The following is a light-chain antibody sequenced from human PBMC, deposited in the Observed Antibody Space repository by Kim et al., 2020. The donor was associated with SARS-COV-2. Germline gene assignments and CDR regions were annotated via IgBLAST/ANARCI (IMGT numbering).Light chain of an antibody. V-gene: IGKV3-11*01. CDR1: QSVSSY. Sequence: WSPGESATLSCRASQSVSSYLAWYQQKPGQAPRLLIYDASNRATGIPAMFSGSGSGTDFTLTISSLEPEDFAVYYCQQRSNWPLTFGGGTKVDIK. J-gene: IGKJ4*01. CDR3: QQRSNWPLT. CDR2: DAS.